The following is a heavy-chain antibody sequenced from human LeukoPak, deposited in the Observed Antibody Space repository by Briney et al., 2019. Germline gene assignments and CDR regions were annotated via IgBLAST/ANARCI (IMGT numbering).Heavy chain of an antibody. CDR2: IWYDGSNK. CDR1: GFTFSNYG. D-gene: IGHD6-19*01. Sequence: GRSLRLSCAASGFTFSNYGMHWVRQAPGKGLEWVADIWYDGSNKYYADSVKGRFTISRDNSKNTLYLQMNSLRAEDTAVYYCVRVAVAGNLNNWFDPWGQGTLVTVSS. V-gene: IGHV3-33*01. J-gene: IGHJ5*02. CDR3: VRVAVAGNLNNWFDP.